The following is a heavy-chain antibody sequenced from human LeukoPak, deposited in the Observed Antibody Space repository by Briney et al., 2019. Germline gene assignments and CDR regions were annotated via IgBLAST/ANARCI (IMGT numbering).Heavy chain of an antibody. D-gene: IGHD2-2*01. V-gene: IGHV4-59*11. CDR3: ARSLYCSSTSCYFFEN. CDR1: GGSISSHY. Sequence: SETLSVTCTVSGGSISSHYWSWIRQPPGKGLEWIGYIYYSGSTNYNPSLKSRVTISVDTSKNQFSLKLSSVTAADTAVYYCARSLYCSSTSCYFFENWGQGTLVTVSS. CDR2: IYYSGST. J-gene: IGHJ4*02.